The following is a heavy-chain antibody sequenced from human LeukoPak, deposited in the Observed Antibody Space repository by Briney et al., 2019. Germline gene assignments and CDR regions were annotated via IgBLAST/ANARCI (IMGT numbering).Heavy chain of an antibody. CDR2: INHSGST. CDR1: GGSFSGYY. J-gene: IGHJ4*02. CDR3: ARRPGIADY. V-gene: IGHV4-34*01. D-gene: IGHD6-13*01. Sequence: SETLSLTCAVYGGSFSGYYWSWIRQPPGKGLEWIGEINHSGSTNYNPSLKSRVTISVDTSKNQFSLKLSSVTAADTAVYYCARRPGIADYWGQGTLVTVSS.